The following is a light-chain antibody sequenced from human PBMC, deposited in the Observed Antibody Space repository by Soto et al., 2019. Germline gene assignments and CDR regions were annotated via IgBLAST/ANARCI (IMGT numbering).Light chain of an antibody. J-gene: IGKJ4*01. V-gene: IGKV3-15*01. Sequence: ETVLTQSPGIVSVSAGERATLSCRASQNIRSNLAWYQQKPGQSPRLLVYSASSRATGVPARFNGSGSGTEFTLTISSLLSEDFAVYYCQQYHDRPLTFGGGTKVDIK. CDR2: SAS. CDR1: QNIRSN. CDR3: QQYHDRPLT.